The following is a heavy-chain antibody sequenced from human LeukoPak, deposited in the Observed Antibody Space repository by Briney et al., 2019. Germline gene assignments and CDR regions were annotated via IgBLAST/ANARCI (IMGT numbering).Heavy chain of an antibody. CDR1: GFTFSSYA. J-gene: IGHJ4*02. Sequence: GGSLRLSCAASGFTFSSYAMHWVRQAPGKGLEWVAVISYDGSNKYYADSVKGRFTISRDNSKNTLYLQMNSLRAEDTAVYYCAKDLFGGDYVWGSYRSLTYFDYWGQGTLVTVSS. D-gene: IGHD3-16*02. CDR3: AKDLFGGDYVWGSYRSLTYFDY. V-gene: IGHV3-30-3*01. CDR2: ISYDGSNK.